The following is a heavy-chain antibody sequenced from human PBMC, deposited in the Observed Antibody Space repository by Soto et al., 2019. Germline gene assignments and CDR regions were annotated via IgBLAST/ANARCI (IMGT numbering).Heavy chain of an antibody. CDR1: GFVFKNFA. CDR3: AKRASPANIDNWFDP. J-gene: IGHJ5*02. V-gene: IGHV3-23*01. Sequence: GGSLRLSCVGSGFVFKNFAINWVRQPPGKGLEWVSVIRGTGLNTYYTASVKGRFNISRDNSKNTVYLQMDSLKVEDTAVYYCAKRASPANIDNWFDPWGPGTQVTVSS. CDR2: IRGTGLNT.